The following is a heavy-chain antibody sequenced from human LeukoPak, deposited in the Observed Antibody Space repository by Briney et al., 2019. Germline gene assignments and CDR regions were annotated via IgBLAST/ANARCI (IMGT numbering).Heavy chain of an antibody. D-gene: IGHD4-17*01. CDR3: ARVVDYGDYYHDY. CDR2: ISSSSSYI. J-gene: IGHJ4*02. CDR1: GFSFNRYS. Sequence: GVSLRLSCAASGFSFNRYSMNWVRQAPGKGLEWVSSISSSSSYIYYADSVKGRFTISRDNAKNSLYLQMNSLRAEDTAVYYCARVVDYGDYYHDYWGQGTLVTVSS. V-gene: IGHV3-21*01.